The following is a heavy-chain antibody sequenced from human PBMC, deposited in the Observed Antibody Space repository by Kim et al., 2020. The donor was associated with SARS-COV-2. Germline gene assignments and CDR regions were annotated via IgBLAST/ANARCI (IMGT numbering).Heavy chain of an antibody. J-gene: IGHJ5*02. V-gene: IGHV4-39*07. D-gene: IGHD2-15*01. CDR3: ARDQQDVNWFDP. Sequence: YYNPARKSRVTISVDTSKNQFSLKLSSEAAADTAVYYGARDQQDVNWFDPWGQGTLVTVSS.